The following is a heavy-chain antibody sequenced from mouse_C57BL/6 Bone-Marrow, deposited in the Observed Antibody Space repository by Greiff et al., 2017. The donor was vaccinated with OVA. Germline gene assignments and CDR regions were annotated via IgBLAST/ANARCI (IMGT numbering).Heavy chain of an antibody. CDR3: ARRYDGSSSYYAMDY. V-gene: IGHV1-63*01. Sequence: QVQLQQSGAELVRPGTSVKMSCKASGYTFTNYWIGWAKQRPGHGLEWIGDLYPGGGYTNYNEKFKGKATLTADKSSSTAYMQFSSLTSEDSAIYYCARRYDGSSSYYAMDYWGQGTSVTVSS. J-gene: IGHJ4*01. D-gene: IGHD1-1*01. CDR1: GYTFTNYW. CDR2: LYPGGGYT.